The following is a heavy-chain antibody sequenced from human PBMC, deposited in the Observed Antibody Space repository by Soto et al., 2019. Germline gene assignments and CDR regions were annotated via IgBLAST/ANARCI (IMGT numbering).Heavy chain of an antibody. CDR3: AHSSADSDPAMDD. CDR2: IYWDDDK. V-gene: IGHV2-5*02. J-gene: IGHJ6*02. CDR1: GLSLTTNGLS. D-gene: IGHD3-3*01. Sequence: QITLKESGPTLVKPTQTLTLTCAFSGLSLTTNGLSVGWVLQPPGKALEWLALIYWDDDKRYSPSLKSRLTTPRATSKHHFLLTMPNRDPVEPAPSYCAHSSADSDPAMDDWRHGTTVRVSS.